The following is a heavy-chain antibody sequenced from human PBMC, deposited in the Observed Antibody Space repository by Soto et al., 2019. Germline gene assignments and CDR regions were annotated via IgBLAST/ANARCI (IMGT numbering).Heavy chain of an antibody. CDR1: GGSISSYY. V-gene: IGHV4-59*01. D-gene: IGHD6-19*01. CDR2: IYYSGST. CDR3: ARSDGYSSGWYYFDY. Sequence: SETLSLTCTVSGGSISSYYGSWIRQPPGKGLEWIGYIYYSGSTNYNPSLKSRVTISVDTSKNQFSLKLSSVTAADTAVYYCARSDGYSSGWYYFDYWGQGTLVTVSS. J-gene: IGHJ4*02.